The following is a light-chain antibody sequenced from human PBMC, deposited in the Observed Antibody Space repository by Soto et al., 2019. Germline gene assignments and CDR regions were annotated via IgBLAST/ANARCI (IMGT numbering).Light chain of an antibody. CDR1: KGISSY. V-gene: IGKV1-9*01. CDR3: KQLNSYLVT. J-gene: IGKJ3*01. CDR2: AAS. Sequence: IQLTQSPSSLSASVGDRVTITCRASKGISSYLAWYQQKPGKAPKLLIYAASTLQSGVPSRFSGRGSGTDFTLTISCLQPEDLATYYCKQLNSYLVTFGPGTKVDIK.